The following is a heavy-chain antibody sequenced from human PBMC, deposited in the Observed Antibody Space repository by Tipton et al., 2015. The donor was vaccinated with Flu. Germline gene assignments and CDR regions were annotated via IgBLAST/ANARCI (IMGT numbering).Heavy chain of an antibody. V-gene: IGHV3-49*04. Sequence: SLRLSCTASGFTFGDYAVSWVRQAPGKGLEWVGFTRSKGYGGTTEYAASVKGRFTISRDDSESIAYLQMNSLKTEDTAVYYCTRDSSGDIALMMYASASYGMDVWGQGTTVTVSS. CDR1: GFTFGDYA. CDR3: TRDSSGDIALMMYASASYGMDV. D-gene: IGHD2-8*01. CDR2: TRSKGYGGTT. J-gene: IGHJ6*02.